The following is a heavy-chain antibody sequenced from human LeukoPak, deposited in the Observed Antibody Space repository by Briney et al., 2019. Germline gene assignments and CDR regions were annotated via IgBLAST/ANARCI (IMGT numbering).Heavy chain of an antibody. Sequence: PGGSLRLSCAASGFTFSSYEMNWVRQAPGKGLEWVSYISSSGSTIYYADSVKGRFTISRDNAKNSLYLQMNSLRAEDTAVYYCAGWPQLGTGFDYWGQGTLVNVSS. CDR1: GFTFSSYE. J-gene: IGHJ4*02. CDR2: ISSSGSTI. CDR3: AGWPQLGTGFDY. V-gene: IGHV3-48*03. D-gene: IGHD2-8*02.